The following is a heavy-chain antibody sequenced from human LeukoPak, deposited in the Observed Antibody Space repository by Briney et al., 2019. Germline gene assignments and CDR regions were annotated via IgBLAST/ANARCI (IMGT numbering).Heavy chain of an antibody. CDR1: GFTFSTYG. V-gene: IGHV3-74*01. Sequence: PGKSLRLSCAASGFTFSTYGMHWVRQAPGKGLVWVSRLNTDGSTTDYADSVKGRFSISRDNAKNTLYLQMNSLRVEDTAVYYCARDQVLWWKPVGNFDLWGRGTLVTVSS. J-gene: IGHJ2*01. CDR2: LNTDGSTT. D-gene: IGHD2-21*01. CDR3: ARDQVLWWKPVGNFDL.